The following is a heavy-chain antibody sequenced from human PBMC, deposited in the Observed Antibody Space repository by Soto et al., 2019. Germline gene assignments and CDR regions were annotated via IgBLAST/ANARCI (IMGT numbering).Heavy chain of an antibody. CDR2: IGSDGSAI. CDR1: GFPFSFYG. Sequence: GGSLRLSCAVSGFPFSFYGFHWVRQSPGKGLEWLGVIGSDGSAIYHADSLEGRFFISRDNSKDILCLQMNSLRVEDTAVYYCARDDAFDNENGFDMWGQGTMVTVSS. D-gene: IGHD3-3*02. V-gene: IGHV3-33*01. J-gene: IGHJ3*02. CDR3: ARDDAFDNENGFDM.